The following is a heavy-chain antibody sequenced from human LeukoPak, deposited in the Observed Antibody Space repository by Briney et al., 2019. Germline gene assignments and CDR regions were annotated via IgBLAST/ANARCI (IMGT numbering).Heavy chain of an antibody. Sequence: ASVKVSCKASGGTFSSYAISWVRQAPGQGLEWMGWIIPIFGTAAHAQKFPGRVTITADESTSTAYMELSSLRSEDTAVYYCARDLLGNYYGSGSYYSLDVWGKGTTVTVSS. CDR3: ARDLLGNYYGSGSYYSLDV. CDR1: GGTFSSYA. D-gene: IGHD3-10*01. V-gene: IGHV1-69*13. CDR2: IIPIFGTA. J-gene: IGHJ6*04.